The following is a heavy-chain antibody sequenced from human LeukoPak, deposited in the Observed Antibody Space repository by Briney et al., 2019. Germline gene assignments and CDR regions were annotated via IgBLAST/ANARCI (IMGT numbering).Heavy chain of an antibody. CDR3: ARGRRGYYDSSGYYCDY. V-gene: IGHV3-53*01. Sequence: GGSLRLSCAASGFTVSSNYMSWIRQAPGKGLEWVSVIYSGGSTYYADSVKGRFTISRDNSKNTLYLQMNSLRAEDTAVYYCARGRRGYYDSSGYYCDYWGQGTLVTVSS. J-gene: IGHJ4*02. D-gene: IGHD3-22*01. CDR1: GFTVSSNY. CDR2: IYSGGST.